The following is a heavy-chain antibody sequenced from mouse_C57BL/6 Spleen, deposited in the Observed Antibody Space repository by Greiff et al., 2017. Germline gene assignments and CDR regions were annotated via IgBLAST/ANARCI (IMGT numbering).Heavy chain of an antibody. CDR3: ARTSSGYWYFDV. D-gene: IGHD3-2*02. CDR1: GFTFSSYT. V-gene: IGHV5-9*01. J-gene: IGHJ1*03. CDR2: ISGGGGNT. Sequence: EVKVVESGGGLVKPGGSLKLSCAASGFTFSSYTMSWVRQTPEKRLEWVATISGGGGNTYYPDSVKGRFTISRDNAKNTLYLQMSSLRSEDTALXYCARTSSGYWYFDVWGTGTTVTVSS.